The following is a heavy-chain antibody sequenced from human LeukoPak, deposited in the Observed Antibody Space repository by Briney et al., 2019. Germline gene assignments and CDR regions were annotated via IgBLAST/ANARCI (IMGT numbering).Heavy chain of an antibody. CDR2: ILNDGGST. V-gene: IGHV3-74*01. J-gene: IGHJ4*02. CDR1: GFTYNRYW. CDR3: VRHNYGYDY. Sequence: AGGFLRLSCAASGFTYNRYWMHWVRQAPGEGPVWVAHILNDGGSTSYADSVKGRFTISRDNAKNTLSLQMNSLRAEDTAVYYCVRHNYGYDYWGQGTPVTVSS. D-gene: IGHD5-18*01.